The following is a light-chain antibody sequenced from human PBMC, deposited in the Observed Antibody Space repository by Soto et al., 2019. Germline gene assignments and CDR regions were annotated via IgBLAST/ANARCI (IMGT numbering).Light chain of an antibody. CDR2: GAS. CDR1: QSVSSSY. J-gene: IGKJ1*01. V-gene: IGKV3-20*01. CDR3: QQYGSSRT. Sequence: EIVLTQSPGTLSLSQGERATLSCRASQSVSSSYLAWYQQKPGQARRLLIYGASSRATGIPDRFSGSGSGTDFTLTINRLEPEDFAVYYCQQYGSSRTFGQGTKVEIK.